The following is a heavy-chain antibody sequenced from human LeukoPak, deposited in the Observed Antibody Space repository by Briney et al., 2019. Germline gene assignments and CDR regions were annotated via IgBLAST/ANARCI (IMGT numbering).Heavy chain of an antibody. J-gene: IGHJ3*02. Sequence: PGGSLRLSCAASGFTFSSYGMSWVRQAPGKGLEWVANIKQDGSEKYYVDSVKGRFAISRDNAKNSLYLQMNSLRAEDTAVYYCARDGPSPCWIWGQGTMVTVSS. CDR3: ARDGPSPCWI. CDR1: GFTFSSYG. V-gene: IGHV3-7*01. CDR2: IKQDGSEK.